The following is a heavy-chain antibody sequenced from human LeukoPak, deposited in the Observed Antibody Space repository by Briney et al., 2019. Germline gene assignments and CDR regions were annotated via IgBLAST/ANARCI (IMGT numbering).Heavy chain of an antibody. CDR2: INHSGST. CDR3: ARLQSRSYRFDY. J-gene: IGHJ4*02. CDR1: GGSFSGYY. D-gene: IGHD1-26*01. V-gene: IGHV4-34*01. Sequence: SKTLSLTCAVYGGSFSGYYWSWIRQPPGKGLEWIGEINHSGSTNYNPSLKSRVTISVDTSKNQFSLKLSSVTAADTAVYYCARLQSRSYRFDYWGQGTLVTVSS.